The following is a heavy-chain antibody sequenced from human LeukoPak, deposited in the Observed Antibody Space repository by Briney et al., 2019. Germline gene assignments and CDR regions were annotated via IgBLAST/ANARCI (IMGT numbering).Heavy chain of an antibody. CDR2: IWSDGSNK. D-gene: IGHD6-19*01. V-gene: IGHV3-33*01. Sequence: PGGSLRLSCAASGFIFNNYGMHWVRQAPGKGLEWVAVIWSDGSNKYYADSVKGRFTISRDNSKNTLSLQMNSLRAEDTAVYYCARGSVTGTPYFNYWGQGTLVTVSS. J-gene: IGHJ4*02. CDR1: GFIFNNYG. CDR3: ARGSVTGTPYFNY.